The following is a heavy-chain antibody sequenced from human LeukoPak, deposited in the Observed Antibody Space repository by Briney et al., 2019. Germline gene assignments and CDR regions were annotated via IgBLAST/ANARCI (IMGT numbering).Heavy chain of an antibody. Sequence: GASVKVSCKASGYTFTSYAMNWVRQAPGQGLEWMGGIIPIFGTANYAQKFQGRVTITADESTSTAYMELSSLRSEDTAVYYCARLSQETDNPYYYMDVWGKGTTVTVSS. CDR3: ARLSQETDNPYYYMDV. J-gene: IGHJ6*03. CDR1: GYTFTSYA. CDR2: IIPIFGTA. V-gene: IGHV1-69*13. D-gene: IGHD1-1*01.